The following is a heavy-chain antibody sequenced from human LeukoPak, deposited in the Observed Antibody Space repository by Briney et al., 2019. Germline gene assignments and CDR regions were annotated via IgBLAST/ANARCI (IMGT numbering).Heavy chain of an antibody. V-gene: IGHV3-74*01. CDR1: GFTLTTYW. Sequence: GGSLRLSCAASGFTLTTYWMHWVRQAPGKGLVWVSRINSDGKIRTYADSAKGRLTISGDYAKNTLYLQMNSLRAEDTAVYYCVRDAGHDAFDIWGQGTTVTVSS. CDR3: VRDAGHDAFDI. CDR2: INSDGKIR. J-gene: IGHJ3*02.